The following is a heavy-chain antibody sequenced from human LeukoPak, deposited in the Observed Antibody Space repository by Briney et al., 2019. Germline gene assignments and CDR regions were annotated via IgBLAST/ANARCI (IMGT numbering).Heavy chain of an antibody. Sequence: PWGSLRLSCGASGFTISSYGMHWVRQAPGKGLEWVAVISYDGSNKYYADSVKGRFTISRDNSKNTLYVQMSSLRAEDTAVYYCARPLGYCSSISCSILGYWGQGTLVTVST. V-gene: IGHV3-30-3*01. D-gene: IGHD2-2*01. CDR3: ARPLGYCSSISCSILGY. J-gene: IGHJ4*02. CDR2: ISYDGSNK. CDR1: GFTISSYG.